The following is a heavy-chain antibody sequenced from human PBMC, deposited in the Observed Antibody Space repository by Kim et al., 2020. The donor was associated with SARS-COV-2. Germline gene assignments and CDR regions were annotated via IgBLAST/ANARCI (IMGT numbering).Heavy chain of an antibody. V-gene: IGHV4-34*01. Sequence: KSRVTISVDTSKNQFSLKLSSVTAADTAVYYCARSGGSYSNYYYYYGMDVWGQGTTVTVSS. D-gene: IGHD1-26*01. CDR3: ARSGGSYSNYYYYYGMDV. J-gene: IGHJ6*02.